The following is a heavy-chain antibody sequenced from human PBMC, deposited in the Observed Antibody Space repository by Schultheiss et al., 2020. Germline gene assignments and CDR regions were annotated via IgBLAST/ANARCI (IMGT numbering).Heavy chain of an antibody. D-gene: IGHD1-1*01. CDR1: GGTFSSYA. CDR3: ARAGVGTGRRSFDY. V-gene: IGHV1-46*01. J-gene: IGHJ4*02. CDR2: INPSGGST. Sequence: AAVKVSCKASGGTFSSYAISWVRQAPGQGLEWMGIINPSGGSTSYAQKFQGRVTMTRDTSTSTVYMELSSLRSEDTAVYYCARAGVGTGRRSFDYWGQGTLVTISS.